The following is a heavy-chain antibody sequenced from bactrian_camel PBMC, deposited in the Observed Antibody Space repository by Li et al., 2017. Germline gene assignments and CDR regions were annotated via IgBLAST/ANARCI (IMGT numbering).Heavy chain of an antibody. V-gene: IGHV3S54*01. J-gene: IGHJ4*01. Sequence: HVQLVESGGGSVQPGESLRLSCVGSGYEWKAMCVGWFRQAPGKEREGVAAIWPDGGSTYYLEPVRGRFTISQDYYKNTVYLQMNSLKSEDTAMYYCAADRAGVACRSTRGDNYWGQGTQVTVS. D-gene: IGHD3*01. CDR2: IWPDGGST. CDR1: GYEWKAMC. CDR3: AADRAGVACRSTRGDNY.